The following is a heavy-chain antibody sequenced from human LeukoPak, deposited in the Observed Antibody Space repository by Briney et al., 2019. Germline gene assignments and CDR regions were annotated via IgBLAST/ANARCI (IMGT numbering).Heavy chain of an antibody. Sequence: PGGSLRLSCAASGFTFSSYSMNWVRQAPGKGLEWVSYISSSSSTIYYADSVKGRFTISRDNAKNSLYLQMNSLRAEDTAVYYCARDLWGAREWYYYYYMDVWGKGTTVTVSS. V-gene: IGHV3-48*01. J-gene: IGHJ6*03. D-gene: IGHD1-26*01. CDR2: ISSSSSTI. CDR1: GFTFSSYS. CDR3: ARDLWGAREWYYYYYMDV.